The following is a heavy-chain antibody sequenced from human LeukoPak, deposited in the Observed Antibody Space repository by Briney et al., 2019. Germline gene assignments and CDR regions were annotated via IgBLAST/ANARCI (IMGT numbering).Heavy chain of an antibody. V-gene: IGHV4-4*02. CDR2: VYHSGST. CDR3: ATIYGSGSSRRPN. D-gene: IGHD3-10*01. CDR1: GASISSNNW. J-gene: IGHJ4*02. Sequence: PSETLSLTCAVSGASISSNNWWSWVRQPPGKGLEWIGEVYHSGSTNYNPSLKSRVTISVDKSKNHFSLRLDSVTAADAAVYYCATIYGSGSSRRPNWGQGTLVTVSS.